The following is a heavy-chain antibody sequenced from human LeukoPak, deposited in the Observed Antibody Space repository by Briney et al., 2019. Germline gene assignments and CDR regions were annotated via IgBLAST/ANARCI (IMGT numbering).Heavy chain of an antibody. V-gene: IGHV3-23*01. CDR3: AKKSGPGTDPLDC. D-gene: IGHD3-10*01. J-gene: IGHJ4*02. CDR2: ISGSGGST. CDR1: GFTFSSYG. Sequence: GGTLRLSCAASGFTFSSYGMSWVRQAPGKGLEWVSAISGSGGSTYYADSVKGRFTISRDNSKNTLYLQMNSLRAEDTAVYYCAKKSGPGTDPLDCWGQGTLVTVSS.